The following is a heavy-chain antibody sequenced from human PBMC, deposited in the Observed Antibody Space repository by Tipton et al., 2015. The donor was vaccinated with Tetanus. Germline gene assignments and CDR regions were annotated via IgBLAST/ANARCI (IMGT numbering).Heavy chain of an antibody. CDR3: ARGGGGYYYDSSGPKGIWFDP. V-gene: IGHV4-59*01. CDR1: GGSISSYY. CDR2: IYYSGST. J-gene: IGHJ5*02. Sequence: TLSLTCTVSGGSISSYYWSWIRQPPGKGLEWIGYIYYSGSTNYNPSLKSRVTISVDTSKNQFSLKLGSVTAADTAVYYCARGGGGYYYDSSGPKGIWFDPWGQGTLVTVSS. D-gene: IGHD3-22*01.